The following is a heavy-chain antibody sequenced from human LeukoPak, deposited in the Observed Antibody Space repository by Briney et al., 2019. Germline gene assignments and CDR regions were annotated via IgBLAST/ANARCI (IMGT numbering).Heavy chain of an antibody. J-gene: IGHJ4*02. D-gene: IGHD6-6*01. CDR3: ARIIAARRGYFDY. Sequence: PSETLSLTCTVSGGSISSNTYYWGWIRQPPGKGLEWIGSIYYSGSTYYNPSLKSRVTISVDTSKNQFSLKLSSVTAADTAVYYCARIIAARRGYFDYWGQGTLVTVSS. CDR2: IYYSGST. CDR1: GGSISSNTYY. V-gene: IGHV4-39*01.